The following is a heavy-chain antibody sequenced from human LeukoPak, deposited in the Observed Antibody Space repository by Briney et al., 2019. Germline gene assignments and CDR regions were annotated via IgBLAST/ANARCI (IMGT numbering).Heavy chain of an antibody. CDR2: ISSSSSYI. V-gene: IGHV3-21*01. CDR3: ARDPRNLPGYCSGGSCFYYYMDV. J-gene: IGHJ6*03. Sequence: GGSLRLSCAASGFTFSSYSMNWVRQAPGKGLEWVSSISSSSSYIYYADSVKGRFTISRDNAKNSLYLQMNSLRAEDTAVYYCARDPRNLPGYCSGGSCFYYYMDVWGKGTTVTISS. D-gene: IGHD2-15*01. CDR1: GFTFSSYS.